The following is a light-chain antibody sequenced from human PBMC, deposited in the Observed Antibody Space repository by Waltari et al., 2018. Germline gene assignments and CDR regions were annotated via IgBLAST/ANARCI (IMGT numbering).Light chain of an antibody. CDR2: DTF. J-gene: IGKJ4*01. CDR1: QSVNNY. V-gene: IGKV3-11*01. CDR3: QQRRDWPLT. Sequence: EIVLAQSPATLSLSPGERATLSCRASQSVNNYLAWYQQKAGQAPRPLIYDTFNRATGSPARFSGSGSGTDFTLTISSLEPEDFAVYYCQQRRDWPLTFGEGTKVEMK.